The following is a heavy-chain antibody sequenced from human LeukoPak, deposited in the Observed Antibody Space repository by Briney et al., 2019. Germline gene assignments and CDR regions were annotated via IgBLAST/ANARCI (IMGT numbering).Heavy chain of an antibody. Sequence: PSETLSLTCAVYGGSFSGYYWSWIRQPPGKGLEWIGEINHSGSTNYNPSLKSRVTISVDTSKNQFSLKLGSVTAADTAVYYCARRNRSGWSDYWGQGTLVTVSS. CDR3: ARRNRSGWSDY. CDR2: INHSGST. CDR1: GGSFSGYY. J-gene: IGHJ4*02. D-gene: IGHD6-19*01. V-gene: IGHV4-34*01.